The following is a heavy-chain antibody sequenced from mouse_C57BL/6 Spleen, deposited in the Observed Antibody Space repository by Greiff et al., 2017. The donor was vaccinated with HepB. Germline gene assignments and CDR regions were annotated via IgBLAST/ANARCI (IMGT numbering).Heavy chain of an antibody. CDR2: ISYSGST. CDR1: GYSITSGYD. J-gene: IGHJ4*01. Sequence: VQLKESGPGMVKPSQSLSLTCTVTGYSITSGYDWHCIRHFPGNKLEWMGYISYSGSTNYNPSLKSRISITHDTSKNHFFLKLNSVTTEDTATYYCARDGGFYAMDYWGQGTSVTVSS. D-gene: IGHD3-2*02. V-gene: IGHV3-1*01. CDR3: ARDGGFYAMDY.